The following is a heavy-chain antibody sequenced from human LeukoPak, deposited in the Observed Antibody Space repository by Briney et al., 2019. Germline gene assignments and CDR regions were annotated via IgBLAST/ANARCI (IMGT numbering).Heavy chain of an antibody. J-gene: IGHJ3*02. CDR2: IIPILGIA. CDR1: GGTFSSYA. Sequence: SVKVSCKASGGTFSSYAISWVRQAPGQGLEWIGRIIPILGIANYAQKFQGRVTITADKSTSTAYMELRSLRSDDTAAYYCARYTSMVAFHAHGFDIWGQGTMVTVSS. D-gene: IGHD5-18*01. CDR3: ARYTSMVAFHAHGFDI. V-gene: IGHV1-69*04.